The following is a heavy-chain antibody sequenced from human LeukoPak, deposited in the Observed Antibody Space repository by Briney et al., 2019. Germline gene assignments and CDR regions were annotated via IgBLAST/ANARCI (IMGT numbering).Heavy chain of an antibody. D-gene: IGHD3-3*01. CDR1: GFTFSSYG. J-gene: IGHJ3*02. CDR2: IRYDGSNK. Sequence: GGSLRLSCAASGFTFSSYGMHWVRQAPGKGLEWVAFIRYDGSNKYYADSVKGRFTISRDNSKNTLYLQMNSLRAEDTAVYYCAKDEPTHRFLEWPGAFDIWGQGTMVTVSS. CDR3: AKDEPTHRFLEWPGAFDI. V-gene: IGHV3-30*02.